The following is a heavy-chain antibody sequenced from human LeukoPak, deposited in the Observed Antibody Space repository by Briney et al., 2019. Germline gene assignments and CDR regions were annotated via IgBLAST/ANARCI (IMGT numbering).Heavy chain of an antibody. D-gene: IGHD4-17*01. J-gene: IGHJ4*02. Sequence: PSETLSLTCAVYGGSFSGYYWSWIRQPPGKGLEWIGEINHSGSTNYNPSPKSRVTISVDTSKNQFSLKLSSVTAADTAVYYCARILYGDYEDYWGRGTLVTVSS. CDR1: GGSFSGYY. CDR2: INHSGST. CDR3: ARILYGDYEDY. V-gene: IGHV4-34*01.